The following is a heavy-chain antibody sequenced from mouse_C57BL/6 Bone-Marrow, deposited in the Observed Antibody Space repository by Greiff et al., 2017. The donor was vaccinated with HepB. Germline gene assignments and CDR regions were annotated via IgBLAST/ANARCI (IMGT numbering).Heavy chain of an antibody. CDR3: ARVFAY. J-gene: IGHJ3*01. CDR1: GFTFSDYY. CDR2: ISNGGGST. V-gene: IGHV5-12*01. Sequence: EVNLVESGGGLVQPGGSLKLSCAASGFTFSDYYMYWVRQTPEKRLEWVAYISNGGGSTYYPDTVKGRFTISRDNAKNTLYLQMSRLKSEDTAMYYCARVFAYWGQGTLVTVSA.